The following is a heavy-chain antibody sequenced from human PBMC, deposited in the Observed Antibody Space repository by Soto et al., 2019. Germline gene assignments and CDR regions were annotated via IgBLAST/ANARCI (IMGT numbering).Heavy chain of an antibody. CDR1: GGSISSNY. D-gene: IGHD6-13*01. J-gene: IGHJ4*02. CDR3: ARYRREAVAGYTLDN. CDR2: VYNSGST. Sequence: SETLSLTCTVSGGSISSNYWTWIRQPPGKGLEWIGYVYNSGSTNYNPSLKSRVTTSEDTSKSQFSLKVNSMTAADTAVYYCARYRREAVAGYTLDNWGQGILVTVSS. V-gene: IGHV4-59*01.